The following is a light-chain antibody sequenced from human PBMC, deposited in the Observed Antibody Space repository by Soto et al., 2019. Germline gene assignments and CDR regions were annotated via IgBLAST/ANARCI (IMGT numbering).Light chain of an antibody. CDR3: QQYNNWPPVT. CDR1: QRVSSN. J-gene: IGKJ5*01. CDR2: GAS. Sequence: EIVMTQSPVTLSVSPGERVTLSCRASQRVSSNLAWYQQKSGQAPRLLIYGASTRVTGIPARFSGSGSGTKFTLTISSLQSEDFAIYYCQQYNNWPPVTFGQGTRLEIK. V-gene: IGKV3-15*01.